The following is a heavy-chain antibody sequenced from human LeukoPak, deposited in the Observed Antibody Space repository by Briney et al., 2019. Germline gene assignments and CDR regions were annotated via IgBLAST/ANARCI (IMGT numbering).Heavy chain of an antibody. D-gene: IGHD3-10*01. V-gene: IGHV4-4*02. CDR1: GGSISSSNW. CDR2: IYYSGST. J-gene: IGHJ4*02. CDR3: ARGAITMVRGVIGYFDY. Sequence: SETLSLTCAVSGGSISSSNWWSWVRQPPGKGLEWIGSIYYSGSTYYNPSLKSRVTISVDTSKNQFSLKLSSVTAADTAVYYCARGAITMVRGVIGYFDYWGQGTLVTVSS.